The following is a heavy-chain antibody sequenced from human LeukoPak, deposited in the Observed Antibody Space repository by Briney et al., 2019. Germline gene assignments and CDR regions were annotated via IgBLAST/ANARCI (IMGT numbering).Heavy chain of an antibody. CDR2: ISASGNTI. CDR3: ATDSTGGYSLID. J-gene: IGHJ4*02. CDR1: GFTFSGYS. Sequence: PGGSLRLSCAASGFTFSGYSMNWVRQAPGKGLEWVSYISASGNTIYYADSVKGRFTISRDNAKNSLYLQMSSLRDEDTAVYYCATDSTGGYSLIDWGQRTLVTVSS. V-gene: IGHV3-48*02. D-gene: IGHD2-8*02.